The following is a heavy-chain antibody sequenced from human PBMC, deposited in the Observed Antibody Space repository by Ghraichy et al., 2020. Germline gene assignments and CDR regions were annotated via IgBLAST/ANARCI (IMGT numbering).Heavy chain of an antibody. Sequence: SLRLSCAASRFTVSTNYMNWVRQAPGKGLEWVSAIYSGGTTLYAESVKGRFTISRDNSKNTVYLQMERLRAEDTAVYYCVNYLQGGLDYWGQGTLVTVSS. V-gene: IGHV3-66*01. J-gene: IGHJ4*02. D-gene: IGHD3-16*01. CDR3: VNYLQGGLDY. CDR1: RFTVSTNY. CDR2: IYSGGTT.